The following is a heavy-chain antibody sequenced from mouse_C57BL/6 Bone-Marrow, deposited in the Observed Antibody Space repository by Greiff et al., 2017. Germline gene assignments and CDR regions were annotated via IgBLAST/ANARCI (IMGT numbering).Heavy chain of an antibody. V-gene: IGHV1-61*01. CDR3: ARDYDGFAY. CDR1: GYTFTSYW. J-gene: IGHJ3*01. D-gene: IGHD2-4*01. Sequence: QVQLQQPGAELVRPGSSVKLSCKASGYTFTSYWMDWVKQRPGQGLEWIGNIYPSDSETHYNQKFKDKATLTVDKSTSTAYMQLSSLTSEDSAVYYCARDYDGFAYWGQGTLVTVSA. CDR2: IYPSDSET.